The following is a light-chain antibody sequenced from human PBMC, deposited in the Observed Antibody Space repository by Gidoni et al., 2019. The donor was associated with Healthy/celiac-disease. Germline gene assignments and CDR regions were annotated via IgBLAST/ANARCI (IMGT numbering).Light chain of an antibody. CDR1: SSNIGAGYD. V-gene: IGLV1-40*01. J-gene: IGLJ2*01. CDR2: GNS. Sequence: QSVLTQPPSVSGAPVQRVTISCTGSSSNIGAGYDVHWYQQLPGTAPKLLIYGNSNRPSGVPDRFSGSKSGTSASLAITGLQAEDEADYYCQSYDSSLSGSGFGGGTKLTVL. CDR3: QSYDSSLSGSG.